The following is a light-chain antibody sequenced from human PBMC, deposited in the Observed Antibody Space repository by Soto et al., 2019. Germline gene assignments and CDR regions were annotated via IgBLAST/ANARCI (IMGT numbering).Light chain of an antibody. CDR1: QGVSTF. J-gene: IGKJ4*01. Sequence: DIQMTQSPSSLSASLGDRVTITCRASQGVSTFLAWFQQKPGKAPKSLIYFASSLQSGVPSRFSGSGSGPDFTLTISSLQPEDFATYYCQQYNVYPFTFGGGTKVDIK. CDR3: QQYNVYPFT. V-gene: IGKV1-16*01. CDR2: FAS.